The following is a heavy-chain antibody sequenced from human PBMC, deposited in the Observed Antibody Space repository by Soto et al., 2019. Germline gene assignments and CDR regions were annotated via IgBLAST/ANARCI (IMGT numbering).Heavy chain of an antibody. V-gene: IGHV3-15*01. CDR3: SWSDYHYFHS. J-gene: IGHJ4*02. CDR1: GFKFSDAW. CDR2: IKSRGSGGTT. D-gene: IGHD3-3*01. Sequence: EVQVVESGGGLVKPGGSLRLSCATSGFKFSDAWMGWVRQAPGKGLEWVARIKSRGSGGTTDFIEPVKGRFTMSRDDSKSTVYLHMNSLEIEDTAVYYCSWSDYHYFHSWGQGTLVTVSS.